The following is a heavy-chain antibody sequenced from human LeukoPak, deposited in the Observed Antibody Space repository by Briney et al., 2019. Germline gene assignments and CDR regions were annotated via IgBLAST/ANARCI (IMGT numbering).Heavy chain of an antibody. Sequence: GGSLRLSCAASGFTFSSSDMHWVRQPTGKGLEWVSAIGTIGDTYYPGSVKGRFTISRDNSKNTLYLQMNSLRPEDTAVYYCTKEGLPSGSSWSAWFDPWGQGTLVTVSS. CDR3: TKEGLPSGSSWSAWFDP. D-gene: IGHD3-10*01. CDR1: GFTFSSSD. J-gene: IGHJ5*02. CDR2: IGTIGDT. V-gene: IGHV3-13*01.